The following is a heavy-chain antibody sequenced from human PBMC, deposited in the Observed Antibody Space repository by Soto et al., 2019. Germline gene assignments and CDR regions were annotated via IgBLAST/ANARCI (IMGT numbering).Heavy chain of an antibody. V-gene: IGHV4-30-2*01. CDR1: GGSISSGGYS. D-gene: IGHD5-12*01. CDR3: AAGGGLPRYY. Sequence: QLQLRESGSGLVKPSQTLSLTCAVSGGSISSGGYSWSWIRQPPGKGLEWLGYIYHSGSTYYNPSLKSRVTISVDRSKNQFSLKLSSVTAADTAVYYCAAGGGLPRYYWGQGTLVTVSS. CDR2: IYHSGST. J-gene: IGHJ4*02.